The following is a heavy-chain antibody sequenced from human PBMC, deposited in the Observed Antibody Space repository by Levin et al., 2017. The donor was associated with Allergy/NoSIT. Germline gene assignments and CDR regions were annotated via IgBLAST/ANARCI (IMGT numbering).Heavy chain of an antibody. D-gene: IGHD3-10*01. CDR2: ITSKAYGGAS. J-gene: IGHJ4*02. V-gene: IGHV3-49*03. Sequence: GESLKISCTGSGFTFSDYSMTWFRQAPGKGLEWVAFITSKAYGGASEYSASVEVRHTLSRADSKIVVHLQMNSLKTEDTAVYYCARSSGLFDDYWGQGTLVTVSS. CDR1: GFTFSDYS. CDR3: ARSSGLFDDY.